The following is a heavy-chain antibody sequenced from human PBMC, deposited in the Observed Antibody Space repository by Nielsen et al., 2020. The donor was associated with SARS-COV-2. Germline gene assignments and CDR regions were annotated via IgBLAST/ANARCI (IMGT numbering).Heavy chain of an antibody. CDR1: GFTFDDYA. D-gene: IGHD1-26*01. CDR3: AKLGGSYYDDAFDI. Sequence: GGSLRLSCAASGFTFDDYAMHWVRQAPGKSLEWVSGISWNSGSIGYADSVKGRFTISRDNAKNSLYLQMNSLRAEDTALYYCAKLGGSYYDDAFDIWGQGTMVTVSS. J-gene: IGHJ3*02. CDR2: ISWNSGSI. V-gene: IGHV3-9*01.